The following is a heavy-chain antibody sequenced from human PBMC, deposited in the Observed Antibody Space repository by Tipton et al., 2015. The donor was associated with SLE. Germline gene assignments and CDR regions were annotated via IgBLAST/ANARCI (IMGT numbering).Heavy chain of an antibody. CDR3: AKDLRIAAAGTGAFDI. D-gene: IGHD6-13*01. CDR2: IWYDGSNK. V-gene: IGHV3-33*06. J-gene: IGHJ3*02. Sequence: SLRLSCAASGFTFSSYGMHWVCQAPGKGLEWVAVIWYDGSNKYYADSVKGRFTISRDNSKNTLYLQMNSLRAEDTAVYYCAKDLRIAAAGTGAFDIWGQGTMVTVSS. CDR1: GFTFSSYG.